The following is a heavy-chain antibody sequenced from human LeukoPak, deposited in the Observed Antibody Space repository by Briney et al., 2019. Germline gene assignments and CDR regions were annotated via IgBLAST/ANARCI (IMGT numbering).Heavy chain of an antibody. CDR1: GGPISNYY. D-gene: IGHD3-22*01. CDR2: TYYSGST. V-gene: IGHV4-59*01. Sequence: SETLSLTCTVSGGPISNYYCSWIRQPPGKGLEWIGYTYYSGSTNYNPSLKSRVTISVDTSKNQFSLRLSSVTAADTAVYYCARAKYYDSSGYASYYFDYWGQGTLVTVSS. J-gene: IGHJ4*02. CDR3: ARAKYYDSSGYASYYFDY.